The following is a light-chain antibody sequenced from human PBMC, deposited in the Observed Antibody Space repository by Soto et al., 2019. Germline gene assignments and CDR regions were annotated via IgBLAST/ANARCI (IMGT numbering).Light chain of an antibody. J-gene: IGKJ1*01. CDR1: QSISGY. CDR2: AAS. CDR3: QQSYSFPKT. Sequence: DIQMTQSPSSLSASVGDRVTITCRASQSISGYLNWYQQKPGSAPKLLIYAASSLQSGVPSRFSGGGSGTDFTLTISSLQPEDFATYYCQQSYSFPKTFGQGTKVDIK. V-gene: IGKV1-39*01.